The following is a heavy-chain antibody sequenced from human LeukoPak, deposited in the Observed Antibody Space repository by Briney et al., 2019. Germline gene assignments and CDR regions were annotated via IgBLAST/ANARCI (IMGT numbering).Heavy chain of an antibody. V-gene: IGHV1-69*04. CDR3: AREQWTTNYGAAQYYFDY. CDR2: IIPILGIA. J-gene: IGHJ4*02. Sequence: SVKVSCKASGGTFSSYAISWVRQAPGQGLEWMGRIIPILGIANYAQKFQGRVTITADKSTSTAYMELSSLRSEDTAVYYCAREQWTTNYGAAQYYFDYWGQGTLVTVSS. CDR1: GGTFSSYA. D-gene: IGHD4-17*01.